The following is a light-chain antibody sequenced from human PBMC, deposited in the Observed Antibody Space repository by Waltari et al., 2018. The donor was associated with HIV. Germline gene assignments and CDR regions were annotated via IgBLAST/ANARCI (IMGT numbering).Light chain of an antibody. J-gene: IGKJ4*01. CDR3: QQGSGWPPAFS. Sequence: EVPLTQSPATLSLSPGECATLSCRASQSISGAVAWYQQKPGQAPRLLIYDAARRYTGIPVRFRGSGSGTDFTLTISSLEPEDFAIYYCQQGSGWPPAFSFGGGTRVDIK. CDR1: QSISGA. V-gene: IGKV3-11*01. CDR2: DAA.